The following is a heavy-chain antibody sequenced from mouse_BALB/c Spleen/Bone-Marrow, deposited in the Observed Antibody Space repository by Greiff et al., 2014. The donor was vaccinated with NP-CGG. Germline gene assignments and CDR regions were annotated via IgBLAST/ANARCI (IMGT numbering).Heavy chain of an antibody. V-gene: IGHV1-87*01. CDR2: IYPGDGDT. CDR3: ARGDYETWFAY. Sequence: QVHVKQSGAELARPGASVKLSCKASGYTFTSYWMQWVKQRPGQGLEWIGAIYPGDGDTRYTQKFKGKATLTADKSSSTAYMQLSSVASEDSAVYYCARGDYETWFAYWGQGTLVTVSA. J-gene: IGHJ3*01. CDR1: GYTFTSYW. D-gene: IGHD2-4*01.